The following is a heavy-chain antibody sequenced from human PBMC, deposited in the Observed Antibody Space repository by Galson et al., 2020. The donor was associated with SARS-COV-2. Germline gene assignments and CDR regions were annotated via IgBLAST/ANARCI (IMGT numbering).Heavy chain of an antibody. D-gene: IGHD3-16*01. J-gene: IGHJ6*03. CDR1: GFSFNNFA. V-gene: IGHV3-23*01. Sequence: GGSLRLSCTASGFSFNNFAMSWVRQAPGKGLEWVSVISGSGGTTFYIDSVKGRFTMSRDNSKNTVYLQMNSLSAEDTAVYFCAKDGAGLGAWGYYYYMDVWGEGTTVSVSS. CDR3: AKDGAGLGAWGYYYYMDV. CDR2: ISGSGGTT.